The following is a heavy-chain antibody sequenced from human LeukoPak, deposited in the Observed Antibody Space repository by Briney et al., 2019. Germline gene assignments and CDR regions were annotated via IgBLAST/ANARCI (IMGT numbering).Heavy chain of an antibody. J-gene: IGHJ6*02. CDR3: AGCGGDCPYGMDV. Sequence: GEPLKISCKASGYSFTSYWSGWVRQMPGKGLGWMRIIYPGDSDTRYSPSFQGQVTISADKSISAAYLQWSSLKASDTAMYYCAGCGGDCPYGMDVWGQGTTVTVSS. V-gene: IGHV5-51*01. CDR2: IYPGDSDT. D-gene: IGHD2-21*02. CDR1: GYSFTSYW.